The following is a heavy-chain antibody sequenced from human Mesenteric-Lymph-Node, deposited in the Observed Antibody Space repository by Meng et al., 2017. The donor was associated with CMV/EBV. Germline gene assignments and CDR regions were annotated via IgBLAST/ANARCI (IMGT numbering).Heavy chain of an antibody. CDR3: ARVTGDSSGYYYMEFDY. CDR1: YTVTTYG. CDR2: ISAYNGDK. D-gene: IGHD3-22*01. J-gene: IGHJ4*02. V-gene: IGHV1-18*01. Sequence: YTVTTYGISWVRQAPGQGPEWIGWISAYNGDKRYAQKFQGRVTMTTDTSTRTAHMELRSLTSDDTAVYYCARVTGDSSGYYYMEFDYWGQGTLVTVSS.